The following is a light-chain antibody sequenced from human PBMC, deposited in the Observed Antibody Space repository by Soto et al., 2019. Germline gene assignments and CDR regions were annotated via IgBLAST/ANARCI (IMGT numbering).Light chain of an antibody. CDR2: GAS. J-gene: IGKJ5*01. Sequence: INKAESQGTLSVSVGELATHSCRASQSVSSNLAWYQQKPGQAPRLLIYGASTRATGIPARFSGSGSGTEFTLTISSLQSEGFAVYYCQQYNNWPPITFGQGTRLEIK. CDR1: QSVSSN. CDR3: QQYNNWPPIT. V-gene: IGKV3-15*01.